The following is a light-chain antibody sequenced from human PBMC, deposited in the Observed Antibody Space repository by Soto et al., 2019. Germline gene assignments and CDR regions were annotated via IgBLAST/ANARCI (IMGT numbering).Light chain of an antibody. CDR1: SSDVGNYNL. J-gene: IGLJ3*02. Sequence: QSALTQPASVSGSPGQSITISCTGTSSDVGNYNLVSWYQQHPGTAPKLLIYEDRKRPSGISDRFSGSKSGNTASLTISGLQSEDEADYFCCSYVRTNTLWVFGGGTKVTVL. CDR2: EDR. CDR3: CSYVRTNTLWV. V-gene: IGLV2-23*01.